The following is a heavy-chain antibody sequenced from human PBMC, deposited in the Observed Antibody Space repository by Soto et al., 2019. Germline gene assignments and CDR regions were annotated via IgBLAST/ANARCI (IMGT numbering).Heavy chain of an antibody. D-gene: IGHD3-22*01. Sequence: QVQLVQSGAEVKEPGASVEVSCKAFGYTFTNYYIHWVRQAPGQGLEWLGILNPSGGSTTYAMKFKARGTMTRDTSTRPVYMDRSGLRSEDTAVYYCARDPRYDSTGYSRAYWGQGTLVTVSS. J-gene: IGHJ4*02. CDR1: GYTFTNYY. CDR3: ARDPRYDSTGYSRAY. CDR2: LNPSGGST. V-gene: IGHV1-46*01.